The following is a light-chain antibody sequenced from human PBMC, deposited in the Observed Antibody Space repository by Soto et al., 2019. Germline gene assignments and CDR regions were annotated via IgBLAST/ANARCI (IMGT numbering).Light chain of an antibody. CDR3: QQYGVTPPNT. V-gene: IGKV3-20*01. J-gene: IGKJ4*01. CDR1: QIVSSTY. Sequence: EIVLTQSPGTLSLSPGERATLSCRASQIVSSTYLAWFQQKPGQAPRLLIYGASTRATGIPDRFSGSGSGADFTLTISGLEPEDFGLYYCQQYGVTPPNTFGGGTTVEV. CDR2: GAS.